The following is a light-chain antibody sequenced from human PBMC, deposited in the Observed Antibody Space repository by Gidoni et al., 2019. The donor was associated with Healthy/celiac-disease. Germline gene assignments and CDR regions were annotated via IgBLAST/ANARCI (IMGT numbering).Light chain of an antibody. J-gene: IGKJ4*01. V-gene: IGKV4-1*01. Sequence: DIVMTQSPDSLAVSLGERATINCKSSQSVLYSSNNKNYLAWYQQKLGHPPKLLIYWASTRESGVPDRFGGSGSGTDFTLTISSLQAEDVAVYYCQQYYTTPLTFGGXTKVEIK. CDR2: WAS. CDR1: QSVLYSSNNKNY. CDR3: QQYYTTPLT.